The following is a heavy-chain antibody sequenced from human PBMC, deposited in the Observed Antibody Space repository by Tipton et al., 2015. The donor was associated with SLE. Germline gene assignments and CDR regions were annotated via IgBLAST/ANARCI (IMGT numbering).Heavy chain of an antibody. CDR1: GFTFDDYA. Sequence: SLRLSCAVSGFTFDDYAMHWVRQAPGKGLEWVSSINWNSEYIGYADSVKGRFTIYRDNAKNSLYLEMNSLRVEDTALYYCAKDVWRAHLFQYGMDVWGQGTMVTVSS. J-gene: IGHJ6*02. CDR3: AKDVWRAHLFQYGMDV. V-gene: IGHV3-9*01. CDR2: INWNSEYI. D-gene: IGHD2-21*01.